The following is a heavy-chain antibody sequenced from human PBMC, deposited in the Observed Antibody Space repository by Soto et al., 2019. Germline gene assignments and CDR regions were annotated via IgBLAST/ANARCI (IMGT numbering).Heavy chain of an antibody. V-gene: IGHV6-1*01. CDR3: AREEVRAASGFRYYYGLDV. Sequence: SQTLSLTCAISGDSVSSNSAAWNWIRQSPSRGLEWLGRTFYRSKWYKDYALSVKSRVSINLDTSKNQFSLQLNSVTPEDTAVYYCAREEVRAASGFRYYYGLDVWGQGTTVTVSS. D-gene: IGHD6-13*01. J-gene: IGHJ6*02. CDR1: GDSVSSNSAA. CDR2: TFYRSKWYK.